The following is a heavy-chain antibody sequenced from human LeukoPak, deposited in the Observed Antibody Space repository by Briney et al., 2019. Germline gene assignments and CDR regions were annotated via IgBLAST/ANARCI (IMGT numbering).Heavy chain of an antibody. J-gene: IGHJ4*02. CDR2: INEDWNMK. Sequence: GGSLRLSCAASGFMFSSYWMSWVRQAPRRGLEWVANINEDWNMKQYVDSVRGQFTISRDNAKSSLYLQITILRAEDSAVYYCARDGRGGYYVDWGQGALVTVSS. D-gene: IGHD3-22*01. CDR3: ARDGRGGYYVD. V-gene: IGHV3-7*01. CDR1: GFMFSSYW.